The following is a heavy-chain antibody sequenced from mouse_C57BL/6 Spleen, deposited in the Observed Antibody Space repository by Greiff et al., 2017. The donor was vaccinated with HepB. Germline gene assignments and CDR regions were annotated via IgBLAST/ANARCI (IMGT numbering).Heavy chain of an antibody. CDR3: ARHDGGFAY. CDR1: GFTFSSYG. Sequence: EVQRVESGGDLVKPGGSLKLSCAASGFTFSSYGMSWVRQTPDKRLEWVATISSGGSYTYYPDSVKGRFTISRDNAKNTRYLQVSSLKSEDTAVYYCARHDGGFAYWGQGTLVTVSA. J-gene: IGHJ3*01. V-gene: IGHV5-6*01. CDR2: ISSGGSYT. D-gene: IGHD2-3*01.